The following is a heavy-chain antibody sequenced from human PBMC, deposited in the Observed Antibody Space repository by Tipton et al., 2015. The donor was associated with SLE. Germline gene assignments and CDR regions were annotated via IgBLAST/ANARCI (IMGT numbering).Heavy chain of an antibody. CDR2: IYYSGST. CDR1: GGSISSGGYY. D-gene: IGHD3-22*01. J-gene: IGHJ6*03. Sequence: TLSLTCTVSGGSISSGGYYWSWIRQHPGKGLGWIGYIYYSGSTYYNPSLKSRVTISVDTSKNQFSLKLSSVTAADTAVYYCARVPMMGNYYYMDVWGKGTTVTVSS. CDR3: ARVPMMGNYYYMDV. V-gene: IGHV4-31*03.